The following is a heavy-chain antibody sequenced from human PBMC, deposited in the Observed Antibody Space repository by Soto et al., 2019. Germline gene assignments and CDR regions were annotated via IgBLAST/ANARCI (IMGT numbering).Heavy chain of an antibody. J-gene: IGHJ3*02. CDR1: GFTFSSYA. CDR2: ISGSGGST. V-gene: IGHV3-23*01. D-gene: IGHD3-22*01. CDR3: AKDQXYYDSSGYYSGSNAFDI. Sequence: GGSLRLSCAASGFTFSSYAMSWVRQAPGKGLEWVSAISGSGGSTYYADSVKGRFTISRDNSKNTLYLQMNSLRAEDTAVYYCAKDQXYYDSSGYYSGSNAFDIWGQGTMVTVSS.